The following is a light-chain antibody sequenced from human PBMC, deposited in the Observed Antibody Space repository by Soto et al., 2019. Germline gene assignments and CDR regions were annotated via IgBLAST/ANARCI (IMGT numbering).Light chain of an antibody. CDR3: QQYYSYSWT. J-gene: IGKJ1*01. Sequence: DIQMTQSPSTLSASVGDRVTITCRASQSIDTWLAWYQQKPGKAPKFLMYKASSLESGVPSRFSGSGSGTEFTLTISSLQPDDSATYYCQQYYSYSWTFGQGTKVEIK. CDR2: KAS. CDR1: QSIDTW. V-gene: IGKV1-5*03.